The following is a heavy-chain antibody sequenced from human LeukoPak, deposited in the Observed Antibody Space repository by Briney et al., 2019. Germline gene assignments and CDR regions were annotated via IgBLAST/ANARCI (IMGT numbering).Heavy chain of an antibody. CDR1: GFTFDDYA. CDR2: ISWNSGSI. J-gene: IGHJ2*01. D-gene: IGHD3/OR15-3a*01. Sequence: GGSLRLSCAASGFTFDDYAMHWVRQAPGKGLEWVSGISWNSGSIGYADSMKGRFTISRDNAKDSLYLQMNSLRAEDTALYYCAKDIADSRRGLGYFDLWGRGTLVTVSS. V-gene: IGHV3-9*01. CDR3: AKDIADSRRGLGYFDL.